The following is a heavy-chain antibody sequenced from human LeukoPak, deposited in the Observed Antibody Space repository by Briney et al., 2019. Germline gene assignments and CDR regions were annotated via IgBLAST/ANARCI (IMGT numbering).Heavy chain of an antibody. D-gene: IGHD1-26*01. J-gene: IGHJ4*02. CDR2: MNVKTGAT. Sequence: ASVKVSCKASGYTFTDYYIHWVRQAPGHGLEWLGWMNVKTGATSSAQKFPGRFAMTRDTSIGTASMEFSSLTSDDTAVYYCARQSGTYWGLDYWGQGTLVTVSS. V-gene: IGHV1-2*02. CDR3: ARQSGTYWGLDY. CDR1: GYTFTDYY.